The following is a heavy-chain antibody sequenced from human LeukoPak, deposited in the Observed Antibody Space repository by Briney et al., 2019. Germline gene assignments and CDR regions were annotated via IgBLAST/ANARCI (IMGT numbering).Heavy chain of an antibody. D-gene: IGHD2-8*01. J-gene: IGHJ6*03. V-gene: IGHV3-30*02. CDR2: IQYDGSIQ. Sequence: GGSLRLSCAASGFAFSSYGMNWVRQSPGNGLGGVAYIQYDGSIQQYAESVTGRFSISRDRSKNIPYLQMNSLRPDDTAVYYCAKDRCSNGIGCLYYYMDVWGKGTTVTISS. CDR1: GFAFSSYG. CDR3: AKDRCSNGIGCLYYYMDV.